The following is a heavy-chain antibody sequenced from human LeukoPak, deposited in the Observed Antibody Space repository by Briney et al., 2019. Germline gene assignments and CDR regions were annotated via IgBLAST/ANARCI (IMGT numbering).Heavy chain of an antibody. CDR1: GYTFTGYY. CDR2: INPNSGGT. D-gene: IGHD6-13*01. CDR3: ARVGSGSWFLDY. V-gene: IGHV1-2*02. J-gene: IGHJ4*02. Sequence: GASVKVSCKASGYTFTGYYMHWVRQAPGQGLEWMGWINPNSGGTNYAQKFQGRVTMTRDTSISTAYMELSSLRSEDTAVYYCARVGSGSWFLDYWGQGTLVTVSS.